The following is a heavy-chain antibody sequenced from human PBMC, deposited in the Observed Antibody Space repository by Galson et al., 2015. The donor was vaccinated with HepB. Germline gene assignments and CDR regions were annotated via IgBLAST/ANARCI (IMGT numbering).Heavy chain of an antibody. Sequence: SLRLSCAASGFTFSSYGMHWVRQAPGKGLEWVAVISYDGSNKYYADSVKGRFTISRDNSKNTLYLQMNSLRAEDTAVYYCANGRRGYSYDRHDAFDIWGQGTMVTVSS. D-gene: IGHD5-18*01. CDR2: ISYDGSNK. J-gene: IGHJ3*02. V-gene: IGHV3-30*18. CDR1: GFTFSSYG. CDR3: ANGRRGYSYDRHDAFDI.